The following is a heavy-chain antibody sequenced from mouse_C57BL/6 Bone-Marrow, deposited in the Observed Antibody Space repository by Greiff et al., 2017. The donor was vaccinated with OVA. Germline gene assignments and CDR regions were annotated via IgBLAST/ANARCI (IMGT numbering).Heavy chain of an antibody. D-gene: IGHD2-5*01. V-gene: IGHV3-6*01. J-gene: IGHJ4*01. Sequence: DVQLQESGPGLVKPSQSLSLTCSVTGYSITSGYYWNWIRQFPGNKLEWMGYISYDGSNNYNPSLKNRISITRDTSKNQFFLKLNSVTTEDTATYYCARVWSNSAMDYWGQGTSVTVSS. CDR3: ARVWSNSAMDY. CDR1: GYSITSGYY. CDR2: ISYDGSN.